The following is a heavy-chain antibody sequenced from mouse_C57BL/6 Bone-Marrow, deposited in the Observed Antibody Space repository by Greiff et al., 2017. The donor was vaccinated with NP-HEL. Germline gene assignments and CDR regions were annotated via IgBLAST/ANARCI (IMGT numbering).Heavy chain of an antibody. CDR2: INPYNGGT. CDR3: ARGRLPSHY. D-gene: IGHD3-2*02. V-gene: IGHV1-19*01. Sequence: EVKLQESGPVLVKPGASVKMSCKASGYTFTDYYMNWVKQSHGKSLEWIGVINPYNGGTSYNQKFKGKATLTVDKSSSTAYMELNSLTSEDSAVYYCARGRLPSHYWGQGTTLTVSS. J-gene: IGHJ2*01. CDR1: GYTFTDYY.